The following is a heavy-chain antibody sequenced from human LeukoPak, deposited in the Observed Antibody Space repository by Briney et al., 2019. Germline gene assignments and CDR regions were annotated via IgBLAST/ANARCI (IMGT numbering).Heavy chain of an antibody. V-gene: IGHV4-30-4*01. CDR1: GDSISSGYSY. J-gene: IGHJ3*01. Sequence: SETLSLTCTVSGDSISSGYSYWSWIRQPPGKGLGWIGYIYSSGNTYYNPSLKSLITISVDTSKNQFSLKLTSVTAADTAVYYCARGKRGGLDAFDFWGHGTMVTVSP. D-gene: IGHD6-25*01. CDR2: IYSSGNT. CDR3: ARGKRGGLDAFDF.